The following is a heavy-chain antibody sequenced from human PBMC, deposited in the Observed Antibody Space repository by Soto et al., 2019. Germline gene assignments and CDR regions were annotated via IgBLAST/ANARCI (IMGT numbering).Heavy chain of an antibody. CDR3: ARGRDYGAEIRRWYFDL. CDR2: MNPHSGNT. CDR1: GYTFTSYD. J-gene: IGHJ2*01. V-gene: IGHV1-8*02. Sequence: GASVKVSCKASGYTFTSYDIHWVRQATGQGLEWMGWMNPHSGNTGYAQKFQDRVTMTRNTSISTAYMELSSLRSEDTAVYYCARGRDYGAEIRRWYFDLWGRGTLVTVSS. D-gene: IGHD4-17*01.